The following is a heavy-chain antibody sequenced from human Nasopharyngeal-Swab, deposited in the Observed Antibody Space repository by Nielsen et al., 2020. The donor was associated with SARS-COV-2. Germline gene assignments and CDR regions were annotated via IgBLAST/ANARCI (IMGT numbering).Heavy chain of an antibody. D-gene: IGHD3-22*01. J-gene: IGHJ4*02. Sequence: GEAMKISCAASGFTFSSYWMSWVRQARGKGREWVANIKQDGSEKYYVDSVKGRFTISRDNAKNSLYLQMNSLRAEDTAVYYCARAPKRGSSGYQVVYWGQGTLVTVSS. V-gene: IGHV3-7*03. CDR2: IKQDGSEK. CDR1: GFTFSSYW. CDR3: ARAPKRGSSGYQVVY.